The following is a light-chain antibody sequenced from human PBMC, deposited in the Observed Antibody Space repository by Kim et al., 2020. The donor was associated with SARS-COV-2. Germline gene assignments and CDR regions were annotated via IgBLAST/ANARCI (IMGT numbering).Light chain of an antibody. CDR2: GAS. CDR3: QQYGSSPAT. V-gene: IGKV3-20*01. J-gene: IGKJ1*01. CDR1: QTVTSNY. Sequence: EIVLTQSPGTLSLSPGERATLSCRASQTVTSNYLAWYQQKPCQAPRLLIYGASSRATGIPDRFSGSGSGTDFTLTISRLEPEDFAVYYCQQYGSSPATFGQGTQVDIK.